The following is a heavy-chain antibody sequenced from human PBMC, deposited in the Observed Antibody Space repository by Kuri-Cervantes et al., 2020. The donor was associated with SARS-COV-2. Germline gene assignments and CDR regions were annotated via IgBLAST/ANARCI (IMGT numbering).Heavy chain of an antibody. Sequence: GGSLRLSCTTSGFSFSSYSMSWVRQAPERGLEWVSYISSSGSYKYYADSVKGRFTISRDKTENSLYLQMNSMTAADTAVYYCARGGYDFWSDPQDQQYYMDVWGKGTTVTVSS. CDR3: ARGGYDFWSDPQDQQYYMDV. J-gene: IGHJ6*03. CDR2: ISSSGSYK. D-gene: IGHD3-3*01. V-gene: IGHV3-21*04. CDR1: GFSFSSYS.